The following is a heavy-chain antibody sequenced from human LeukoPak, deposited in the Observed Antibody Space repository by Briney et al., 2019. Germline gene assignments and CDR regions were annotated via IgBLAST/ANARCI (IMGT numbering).Heavy chain of an antibody. CDR3: VRDYYVSRGHYYGMDV. CDR1: GFTFSSYN. Sequence: GGSLRLSCAASGFTFSSYNMHWVRQATGKGLEWVSAIGTAGDPYYPGSVKGRFTISRENAKNSLYLQMNSLRAGDTAVYYCVRDYYVSRGHYYGMDVWGQGTTVTVSS. V-gene: IGHV3-13*05. CDR2: IGTAGDP. D-gene: IGHD3-22*01. J-gene: IGHJ6*02.